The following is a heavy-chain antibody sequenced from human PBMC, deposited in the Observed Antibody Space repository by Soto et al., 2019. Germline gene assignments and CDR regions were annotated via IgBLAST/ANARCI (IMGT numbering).Heavy chain of an antibody. D-gene: IGHD3-16*01. Sequence: GASLKVSCKTSGYTFTNHGINWVRQAPGQALEWMVWINPYNANTNYAQKLQGRVTMTTDTSTSTAYMDLRSLTPDDTAVYYCARDRVAVIWGDAFDIWGQGTMVTVSS. J-gene: IGHJ3*02. CDR3: ARDRVAVIWGDAFDI. V-gene: IGHV1-18*04. CDR2: INPYNANT. CDR1: GYTFTNHG.